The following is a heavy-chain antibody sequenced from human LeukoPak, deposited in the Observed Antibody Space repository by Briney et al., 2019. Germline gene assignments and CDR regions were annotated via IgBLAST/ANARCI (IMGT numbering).Heavy chain of an antibody. V-gene: IGHV1-18*01. Sequence: GASVKVSCKASGYTFTSYGISWVRQDPGQGLEWMGWISAYNGNTNYAQKLQGRVTMTTDTSTSTAYMELRSLRSDDTAVYYCARDTVYYYDSSGYYGGSDYWGQGTLVTVSS. CDR2: ISAYNGNT. D-gene: IGHD3-22*01. CDR1: GYTFTSYG. J-gene: IGHJ4*02. CDR3: ARDTVYYYDSSGYYGGSDY.